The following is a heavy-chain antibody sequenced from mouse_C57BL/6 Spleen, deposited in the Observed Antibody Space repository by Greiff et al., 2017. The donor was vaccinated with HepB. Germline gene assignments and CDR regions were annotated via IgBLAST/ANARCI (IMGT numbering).Heavy chain of an antibody. Sequence: QVQLQQPGAELVKPGASVKISCKASGYTFTSYWMNWVKQRPGKGLEWIGLIYPGDGDTNYNGKFKGKATLTADKSSSTAYMQLSSLTSEDSAVYYCAREYYGGYWYFDVWGTGTTVTVSS. CDR3: AREYYGGYWYFDV. D-gene: IGHD1-1*02. J-gene: IGHJ1*03. CDR2: IYPGDGDT. V-gene: IGHV1-80*01. CDR1: GYTFTSYW.